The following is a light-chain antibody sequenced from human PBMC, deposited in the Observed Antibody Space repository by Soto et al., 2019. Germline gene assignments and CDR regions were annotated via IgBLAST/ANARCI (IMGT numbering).Light chain of an antibody. CDR1: SSDVGGYNY. CDR3: SSYTTSNTRQIV. Sequence: QSALPQPASVSGSPGQSTTISCTGTSSDVGGYNYVSWYQQHPGKAPKFMIYDVSNRPSGVSNRFSGSKSGNTASLTISGLQAEDEADYYCSSYTTSNTRQIVFGTGTKVTVL. V-gene: IGLV2-14*01. J-gene: IGLJ1*01. CDR2: DVS.